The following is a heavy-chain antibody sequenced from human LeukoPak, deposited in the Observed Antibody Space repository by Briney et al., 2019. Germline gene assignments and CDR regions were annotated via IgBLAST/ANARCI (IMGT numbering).Heavy chain of an antibody. Sequence: ASVNVSCKASGYTFTSYDINWVRQATGQGLEWMGWMNPNSGNTGYAQKFQGRVTITRNSSITTAYMELSSVRSEDTAVYYCARRHGRCSDGSCYYPDYWGQGTLVTVSS. CDR1: GYTFTSYD. J-gene: IGHJ4*02. CDR3: ARRHGRCSDGSCYYPDY. D-gene: IGHD2-15*01. CDR2: MNPNSGNT. V-gene: IGHV1-8*01.